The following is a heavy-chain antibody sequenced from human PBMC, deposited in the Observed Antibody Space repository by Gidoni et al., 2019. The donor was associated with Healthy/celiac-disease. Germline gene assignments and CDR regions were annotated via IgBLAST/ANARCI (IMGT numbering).Heavy chain of an antibody. J-gene: IGHJ6*03. V-gene: IGHV3-48*02. CDR1: GFTFSSYS. CDR2: ISSSSSTI. CDR3: ARTNFGVVIDYYYYMDV. D-gene: IGHD3-3*01. Sequence: EVQLVESGGGLVQPGGSLRLSCAASGFTFSSYSMNWVRQAPGKGLEWVSYISSSSSTIYYADSVKGRFTISRDNAKNSLYLQMNSLRDEDTAVYYCARTNFGVVIDYYYYMDVWGKGTTVTVSS.